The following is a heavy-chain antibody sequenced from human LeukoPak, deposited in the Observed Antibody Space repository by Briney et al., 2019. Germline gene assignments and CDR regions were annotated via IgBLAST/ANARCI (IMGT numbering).Heavy chain of an antibody. D-gene: IGHD4/OR15-4a*01. CDR1: GFRFNTYW. Sequence: GGSLRLSCAATGFRFNTYWMSWVRQAPGKGLKWVANIKQDGNEKYYADSVKGRFTISRDNGKNSLDLQMNSLRADGTAVYYCARDTLGEGEDANYAVYYFDYWGQGTVVTVSS. J-gene: IGHJ4*02. CDR3: ARDTLGEGEDANYAVYYFDY. CDR2: IKQDGNEK. V-gene: IGHV3-7*01.